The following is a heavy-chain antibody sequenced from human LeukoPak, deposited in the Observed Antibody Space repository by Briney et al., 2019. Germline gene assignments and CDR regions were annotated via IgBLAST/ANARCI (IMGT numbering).Heavy chain of an antibody. D-gene: IGHD3/OR15-3a*01. V-gene: IGHV1-46*01. CDR3: ARETPGTGAFDY. CDR2: INPSGAST. Sequence: GASVKVSCKASGGTFSSYAISWVRQAPGQGLEWMGIINPSGASTSYAQRFLGRVTMTRDMSTSTVYMELSSLRSEDTAVYYCARETPGTGAFDYWGQGTLVTVSS. J-gene: IGHJ4*02. CDR1: GGTFSSYA.